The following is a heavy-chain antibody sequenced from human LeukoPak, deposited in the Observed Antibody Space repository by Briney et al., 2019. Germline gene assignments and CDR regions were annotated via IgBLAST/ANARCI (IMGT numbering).Heavy chain of an antibody. CDR1: GFSFGSFA. CDR2: ISGSGGST. D-gene: IGHD6-19*01. V-gene: IGHV3-23*01. J-gene: IGHJ4*02. CDR3: AKGIAVVDY. Sequence: GGSLRLSCAASGFSFGSFAMSWVRQAPGKGLEWVSAISGSGGSTYYADSVKGRFTISRDNSKNTLYLQMNSLRAEDTAVYYCAKGIAVVDYWGQGTLVTVSS.